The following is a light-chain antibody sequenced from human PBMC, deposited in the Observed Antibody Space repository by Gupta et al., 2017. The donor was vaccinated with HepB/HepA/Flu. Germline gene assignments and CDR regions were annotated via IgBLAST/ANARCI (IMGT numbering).Light chain of an antibody. CDR2: DAS. V-gene: IGKV3-11*01. CDR3: QQRGNWPLCS. J-gene: IGKJ2*04. CDR1: QSVNNY. Sequence: EIVLTQSPGTLSLSPGERATLSCRASQSVNNYLAWYQQKPGQAPRLLIYDASNRATGIPARFSGSGSGTDFTLTISSLEPEDFAVYYCQQRGNWPLCSFGQWTXLEIK.